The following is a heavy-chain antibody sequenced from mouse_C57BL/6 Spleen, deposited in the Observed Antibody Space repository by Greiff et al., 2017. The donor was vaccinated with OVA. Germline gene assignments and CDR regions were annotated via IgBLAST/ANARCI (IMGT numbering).Heavy chain of an antibody. V-gene: IGHV1-5*01. CDR3: TRPIYYDYDAMDY. Sequence: EVQLQQSGTVLARPGASVKMSCKTSGYTFTSYWMHWVKQRPGQGLEWIGAIYPGNSDTSYNQKFKGKAKLTAVTSASTAYMELSSLTNEDSAVYYCTRPIYYDYDAMDYWGQGTSVTVSS. J-gene: IGHJ4*01. CDR2: IYPGNSDT. D-gene: IGHD2-1*01. CDR1: GYTFTSYW.